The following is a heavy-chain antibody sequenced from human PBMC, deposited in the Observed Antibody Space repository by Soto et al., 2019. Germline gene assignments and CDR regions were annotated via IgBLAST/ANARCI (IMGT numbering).Heavy chain of an antibody. CDR2: ISAYNGNT. CDR1: GYTFTSYG. V-gene: IGHV1-18*04. J-gene: IGHJ4*02. CDR3: ARVGDYYDSSGYYYVLFDY. D-gene: IGHD3-22*01. Sequence: ASVNVSCKASGYTFTSYGISWVRQAPGQGLEWMGWISAYNGNTNYAQKLQGRVTMTTDTSTSTAYMELRSLRSDDTAVYYCARVGDYYDSSGYYYVLFDYWGQGTLVTVSS.